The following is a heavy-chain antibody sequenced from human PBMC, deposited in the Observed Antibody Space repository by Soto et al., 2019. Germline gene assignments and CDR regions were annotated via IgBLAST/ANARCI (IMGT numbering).Heavy chain of an antibody. V-gene: IGHV1-18*01. CDR3: ARIIVGAPPHDNRFDP. J-gene: IGHJ5*02. CDR1: GYTFTSYG. Sequence: GASVKVSCKASGYTFTSYGISWVRQAPGQGLESMGWISAYNGNTNYAQKLQGRVTMTTDTSTSTAYMELRSLRSDDTAVYYCARIIVGAPPHDNRFDPWGQGTLVTVSS. CDR2: ISAYNGNT. D-gene: IGHD1-26*01.